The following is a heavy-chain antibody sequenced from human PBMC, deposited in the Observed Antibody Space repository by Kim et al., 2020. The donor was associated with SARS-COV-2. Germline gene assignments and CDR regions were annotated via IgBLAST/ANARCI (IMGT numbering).Heavy chain of an antibody. V-gene: IGHV3-9*01. D-gene: IGHD5-18*01. Sequence: DSVKGRFTISRDNAKNSLSLQMNSLRAEDTALYYCAKDKYSYGQRGFDYWGQGTLVTVSS. CDR3: AKDKYSYGQRGFDY. J-gene: IGHJ4*02.